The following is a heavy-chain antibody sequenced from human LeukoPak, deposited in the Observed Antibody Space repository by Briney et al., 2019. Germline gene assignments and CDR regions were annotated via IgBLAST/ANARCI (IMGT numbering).Heavy chain of an antibody. D-gene: IGHD5-18*01. J-gene: IGHJ6*03. Sequence: PSETLSLTCAVYGGSFSGYYWSWIRQPPGKGLEWIGEIDHSGSTNYNPSLKSRVTISVDKSKNQFSLKLSSVTAADTAVYYCARVNSYGYSQTYYYYYYMDVWGKGTTVTVSS. V-gene: IGHV4-34*01. CDR3: ARVNSYGYSQTYYYYYYMDV. CDR1: GGSFSGYY. CDR2: IDHSGST.